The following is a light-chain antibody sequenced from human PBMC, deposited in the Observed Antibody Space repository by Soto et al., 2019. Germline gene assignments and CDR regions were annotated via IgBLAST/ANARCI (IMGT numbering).Light chain of an antibody. CDR2: YDS. CDR1: NIGSKS. J-gene: IGLJ2*01. Sequence: SSELTQPPSVSVAPGKTASITCGGNNIGSKSVHWYQQKPGQAPVLVIYYDSDRPSGIPERFSGSNSGNTATLTISRVEAGDEADYYCQVWDSSSDHPFGGGTKVTVL. CDR3: QVWDSSSDHP. V-gene: IGLV3-21*04.